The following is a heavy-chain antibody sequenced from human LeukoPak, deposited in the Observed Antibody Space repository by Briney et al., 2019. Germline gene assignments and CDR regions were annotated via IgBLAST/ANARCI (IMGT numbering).Heavy chain of an antibody. D-gene: IGHD2-21*01. Sequence: SETLSLTCTVSGYSISSGYYWGWIRQPPGKGLEWIGSFYHSGTTYYNPSLRSRVTISVDTSKNQFSLKLSSVTAGDTAVYYCARVILRGRFDPWGQGTLVTVPS. CDR3: ARVILRGRFDP. J-gene: IGHJ5*02. CDR1: GYSISSGYY. V-gene: IGHV4-38-2*02. CDR2: FYHSGTT.